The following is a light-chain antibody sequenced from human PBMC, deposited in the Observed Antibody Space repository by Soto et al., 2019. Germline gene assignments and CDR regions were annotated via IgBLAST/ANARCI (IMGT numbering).Light chain of an antibody. CDR3: QQYGNSPPT. Sequence: EIVLTQSPGTLSLSPGERATLFCRSSQSVSSSYLAWYQRKSGQAPRLLIYGASSRATGIPDRFSGSGSGTDFTLTISRLEPEDFAVYYCQQYGNSPPTFGGGTKVDIK. CDR2: GAS. J-gene: IGKJ4*01. V-gene: IGKV3-20*01. CDR1: QSVSSSY.